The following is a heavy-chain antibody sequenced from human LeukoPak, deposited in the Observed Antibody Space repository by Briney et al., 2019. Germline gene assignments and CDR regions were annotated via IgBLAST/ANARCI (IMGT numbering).Heavy chain of an antibody. D-gene: IGHD1-1*01. CDR2: IHYSGYT. CDR3: ARHDDIGLFQHGMDV. CDR1: GGPVSGYF. J-gene: IGHJ6*02. V-gene: IGHV4-59*08. Sequence: SETLSLTCTVSGGPVSGYFWSWNRQPPGKGLECIGYIHYSGYTIYSPSFGSRVSISVDTSKNNFSLRLSSVTAADTAVYYCARHDDIGLFQHGMDVWGQGTTVTVSS.